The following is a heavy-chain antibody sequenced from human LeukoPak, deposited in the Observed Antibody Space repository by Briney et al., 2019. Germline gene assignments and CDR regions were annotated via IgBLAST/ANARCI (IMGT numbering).Heavy chain of an antibody. CDR2: INHSGST. V-gene: IGHV4-34*01. CDR1: GGSISSYY. J-gene: IGHJ4*02. Sequence: SETLSLTCTVSGGSISSYYWSWIRQPPGKGLEWIGEINHSGSTNYNPSLKSRVTISVDTSKNQFSLKLSSVTAADTAVYYCASKYYYGSGSYREVDYWGQGTLVTVSS. D-gene: IGHD3-10*01. CDR3: ASKYYYGSGSYREVDY.